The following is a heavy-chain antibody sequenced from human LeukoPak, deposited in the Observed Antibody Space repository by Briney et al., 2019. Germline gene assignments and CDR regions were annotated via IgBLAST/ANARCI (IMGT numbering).Heavy chain of an antibody. CDR1: GYTFTGYY. J-gene: IGHJ6*02. CDR2: INPNSGGT. CDR3: ARDRRITMVRGADYYYGMDV. Sequence: ASVKVSCKASGYTFTGYYMHWVRQAPGQGLEWMGRINPNSGGTNYAQKFQGRVTTTRDTSISTAYMELSRLRSDDTAVYYCARDRRITMVRGADYYYGMDVWGQGTTVTVSS. V-gene: IGHV1-2*06. D-gene: IGHD3-10*01.